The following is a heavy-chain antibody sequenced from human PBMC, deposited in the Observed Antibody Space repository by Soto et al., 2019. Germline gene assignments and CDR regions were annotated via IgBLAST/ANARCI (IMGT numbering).Heavy chain of an antibody. D-gene: IGHD6-13*01. J-gene: IGHJ4*02. CDR2: IWYDGSKK. V-gene: IGHV3-33*07. CDR3: ARGIPPDY. Sequence: GGSLRLSCAASGFIFSTYGMYWVRQAPGKGLEWLAVIWYDGSKKYYGDSVKGRFTISRDDSKNTLYLQMNSLRVEDTAVYYCARGIPPDYWGQGTLVTVSS. CDR1: GFIFSTYG.